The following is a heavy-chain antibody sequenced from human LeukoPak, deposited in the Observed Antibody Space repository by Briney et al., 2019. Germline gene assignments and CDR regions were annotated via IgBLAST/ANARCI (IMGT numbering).Heavy chain of an antibody. CDR3: ARAGGGYSFDY. J-gene: IGHJ4*02. Sequence: SETLSLTCTVSGGSISSYYWSWIRQPPGKGLEWIGYIYYSGSTTHNPSLKSRVTISVDTSRNQFSLKLTSVTAADTAVYYCARAGGGYSFDYWGQGTLVTVSS. CDR1: GGSISSYY. CDR2: IYYSGST. V-gene: IGHV4-59*01. D-gene: IGHD6-13*01.